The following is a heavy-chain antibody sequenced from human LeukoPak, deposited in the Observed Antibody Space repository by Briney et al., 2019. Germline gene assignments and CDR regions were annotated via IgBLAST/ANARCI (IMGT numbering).Heavy chain of an antibody. J-gene: IGHJ4*02. CDR2: INQDGSGE. CDR3: ARDFTMITFGGVIAAYYFDY. Sequence: GGSLRLSCAASGFRFSTYWMSWVRQAPGKGLEWVATINQDGSGEFYVDSVKGRFTISRDNAKNSLFLQISGLRAEDTAVYYCARDFTMITFGGVIAAYYFDYWGQGTLVTVSS. D-gene: IGHD3-16*02. V-gene: IGHV3-7*01. CDR1: GFRFSTYW.